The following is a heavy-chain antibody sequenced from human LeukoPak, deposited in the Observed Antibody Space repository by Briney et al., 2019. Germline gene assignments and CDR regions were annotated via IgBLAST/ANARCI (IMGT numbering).Heavy chain of an antibody. Sequence: GGSLRLSCVVSGFTFSSYDMDWVRQTTGTGLEWVSTIATAGETHYSASVEGRFTISRENAKNSLYLQMNNLRVGDTALYYCARAWRGYYILWGQGTTVTVSS. J-gene: IGHJ6*02. V-gene: IGHV3-13*04. CDR3: ARAWRGYYIL. D-gene: IGHD3-3*01. CDR2: IATAGET. CDR1: GFTFSSYD.